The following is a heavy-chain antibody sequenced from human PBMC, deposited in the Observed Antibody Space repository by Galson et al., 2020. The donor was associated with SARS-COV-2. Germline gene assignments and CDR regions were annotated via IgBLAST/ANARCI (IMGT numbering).Heavy chain of an antibody. CDR1: GGPMKNFY. J-gene: IGHJ4*02. CDR2: IYFDGTT. V-gene: IGHV4-59*01. Sequence: SETLSLTCTVSGGPMKNFYWSWIRQPPGKGLEWNGYIYFDGTTNYNPSLKSRVTMSVDTSKNQLSLRLSSVTAADTAIYHCARGGWSLDFWGQGILVTVSS. CDR3: ARGGWSLDF. D-gene: IGHD6-19*01.